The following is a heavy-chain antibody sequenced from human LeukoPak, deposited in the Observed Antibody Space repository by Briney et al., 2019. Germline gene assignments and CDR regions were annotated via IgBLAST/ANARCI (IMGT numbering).Heavy chain of an antibody. J-gene: IGHJ6*02. CDR3: AKMGGYGSGLDV. Sequence: PGGSLRLSCAASGFTFSSYAMSWVRQAPGKGLEWVSAISGSGGSTYYADSVKGRFTISGDNSKNTLYLQMNSLRAEDTAVYYCAKMGGYGSGLDVWGQGTTVTVSS. CDR2: ISGSGGST. D-gene: IGHD3-10*01. V-gene: IGHV3-23*01. CDR1: GFTFSSYA.